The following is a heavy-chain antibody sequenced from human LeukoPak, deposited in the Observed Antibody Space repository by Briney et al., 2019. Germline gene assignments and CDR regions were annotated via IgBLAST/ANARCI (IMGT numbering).Heavy chain of an antibody. V-gene: IGHV4-34*01. D-gene: IGHD1-26*01. Sequence: NSSETLSLTCAVYGGSFSGYYWNWIRQPPGKGLEWIGEINHSGSTNYNPSLKSRVTISVDTSKNQFSLKLSSVTAADTAVYYCARTNSRGRAIGPPAHWGQGTLVTVSS. CDR2: INHSGST. J-gene: IGHJ4*02. CDR3: ARTNSRGRAIGPPAH. CDR1: GGSFSGYY.